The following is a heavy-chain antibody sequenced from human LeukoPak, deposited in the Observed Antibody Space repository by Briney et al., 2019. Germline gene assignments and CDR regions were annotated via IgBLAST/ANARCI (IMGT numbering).Heavy chain of an antibody. D-gene: IGHD6-19*01. J-gene: IGHJ5*02. V-gene: IGHV1-18*01. CDR2: ISAYNGNT. CDR3: ARDLRGYSSLGDWFDP. Sequence: ASVKVSCKASGYAFTSYGINWVRQAPGQGLEWMGWISAYNGNTNYAQKLQGRVTMTTETSTSTAYMELRSLRSDDTAVYYCARDLRGYSSLGDWFDPWGQGTLVTVSS. CDR1: GYAFTSYG.